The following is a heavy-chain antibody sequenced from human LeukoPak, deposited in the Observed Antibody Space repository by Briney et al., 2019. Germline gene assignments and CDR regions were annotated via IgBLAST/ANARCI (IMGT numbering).Heavy chain of an antibody. Sequence: PGGSLRLSCAASGFTFNNYAMNWVRQAPGKGLEWVSYISSSSTTIYYADSVKGHFTISRDNARNSLYLQMNSLRAEDTAVYYCARHSSGYYHWGQGTLVTVSS. V-gene: IGHV3-48*04. J-gene: IGHJ5*02. CDR2: ISSSSTTI. D-gene: IGHD3-22*01. CDR1: GFTFNNYA. CDR3: ARHSSGYYH.